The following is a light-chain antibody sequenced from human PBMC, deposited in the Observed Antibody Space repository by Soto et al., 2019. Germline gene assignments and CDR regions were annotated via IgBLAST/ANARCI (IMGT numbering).Light chain of an antibody. Sequence: QSALTQPASVSGSPGQSITISCTGTGSDVGGYNYVSWYQHHPGQAPKLMIYDVTDRPSGVSDRLSGSKSGNTASLTISGLQAEDEADYYCSSFTSSTTRVLFGGGTQLTVL. CDR3: SSFTSSTTRVL. CDR2: DVT. V-gene: IGLV2-14*03. J-gene: IGLJ2*01. CDR1: GSDVGGYNY.